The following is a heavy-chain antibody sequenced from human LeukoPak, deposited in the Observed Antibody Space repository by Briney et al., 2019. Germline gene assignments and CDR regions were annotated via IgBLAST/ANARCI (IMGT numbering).Heavy chain of an antibody. Sequence: GGSLRLSCAASGFTFSTSGMHWVRQAPGEGLEWVAFIGQDGTTKYYADFVKGRFTISEDNSKNTAHLQMNSLRPEDTAIYYCAKDGGWTFDMWGHGTRVTVSS. D-gene: IGHD2-15*01. CDR1: GFTFSTSG. J-gene: IGHJ3*02. CDR3: AKDGGWTFDM. CDR2: IGQDGTTK. V-gene: IGHV3-30*02.